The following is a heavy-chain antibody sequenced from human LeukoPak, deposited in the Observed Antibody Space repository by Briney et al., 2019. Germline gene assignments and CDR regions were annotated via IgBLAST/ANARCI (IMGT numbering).Heavy chain of an antibody. V-gene: IGHV4-4*07. CDR1: GGSISSYY. Sequence: SETLSLTCTVSGGSISSYYWSWIRQPAGKGLEWIGRIYTSDSTNYNPSLKSRVTMSVDTSKNQFSLKLNSVTAADTAVYYCARETNSSIWRALDYWGQGTLVTVSS. CDR3: ARETNSSIWRALDY. D-gene: IGHD6-13*01. J-gene: IGHJ4*02. CDR2: IYTSDST.